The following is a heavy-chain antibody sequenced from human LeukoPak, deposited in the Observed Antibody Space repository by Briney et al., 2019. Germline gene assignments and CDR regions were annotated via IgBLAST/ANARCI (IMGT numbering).Heavy chain of an antibody. J-gene: IGHJ4*02. V-gene: IGHV4-31*02. Sequence: LRLSCAASGFTFSSYAMSWIRQHPGKGLEWIGYIYYSGSTYYNPSLKSRVTISVDTSKNQFSLKLSSVTAADTAVYYCARAVSGYDPIDNWGQGTLVTVSS. D-gene: IGHD5-12*01. CDR2: IYYSGST. CDR3: ARAVSGYDPIDN. CDR1: GFTFSSYA.